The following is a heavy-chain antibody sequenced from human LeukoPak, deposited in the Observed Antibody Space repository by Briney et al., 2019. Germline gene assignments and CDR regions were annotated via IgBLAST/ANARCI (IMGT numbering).Heavy chain of an antibody. V-gene: IGHV1-2*02. CDR3: ARDFRRGGSMEYFQH. D-gene: IGHD2-15*01. CDR1: GYTFTDYY. Sequence: ASVKVSCKASGYTFTDYYMHWVRQAPGQGPEWMGWINPNTGGTIYALKFQGRVTVTRDTSISTVSMDLSRLSSDDTAVYYCARDFRRGGSMEYFQHWGQGTLVTVSS. J-gene: IGHJ1*01. CDR2: INPNTGGT.